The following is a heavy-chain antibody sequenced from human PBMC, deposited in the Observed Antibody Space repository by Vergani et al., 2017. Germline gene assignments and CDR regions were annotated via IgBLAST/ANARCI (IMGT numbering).Heavy chain of an antibody. CDR3: AHKPPTGMNWFDH. J-gene: IGHJ5*02. CDR2: IFWNDNQ. V-gene: IGHV2-5*01. D-gene: IGHD1-14*01. Sequence: QITLKESGPALVKPTETPTLTCTFSDFSLTTTVGMGVAWIRQPPGKARECLAFIFWNDNQRYPPSLKSRLTIAKDTSKHQVVLNLTNVDPVDTATYYCAHKPPTGMNWFDHWGQGILVTVSS. CDR1: DFSLTTTVGMG.